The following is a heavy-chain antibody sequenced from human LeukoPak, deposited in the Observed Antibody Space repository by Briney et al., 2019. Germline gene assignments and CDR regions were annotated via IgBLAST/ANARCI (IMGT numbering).Heavy chain of an antibody. CDR3: ARGHNDAFDI. CDR2: ISGSGGST. V-gene: IGHV3-23*01. CDR1: GFTFSNYA. Sequence: PGGSLRLSCVGSGFTFSNYAMSWVRQAPGKGLEWVSVISGSGGSTYYADSVKGRFTISRDNSKNTLYLQMNSLRAEGTAVYYCARGHNDAFDIWGQGTMVTVSS. J-gene: IGHJ3*02.